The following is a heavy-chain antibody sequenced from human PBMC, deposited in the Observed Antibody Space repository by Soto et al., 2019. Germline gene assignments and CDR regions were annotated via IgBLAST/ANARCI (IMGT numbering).Heavy chain of an antibody. V-gene: IGHV3-30*18. CDR1: GFTFSSYG. CDR3: ANSGDYGDYVFDY. Sequence: GGSLRLSCAASGFTFSSYGMHWVRQAPGKGLEWVAVISYDGSNKYYADSVKGRFAISRDNSKNTLYLQMNSLRAEDTAVYYCANSGDYGDYVFDYWGQGTLVTVS. CDR2: ISYDGSNK. J-gene: IGHJ4*02. D-gene: IGHD4-17*01.